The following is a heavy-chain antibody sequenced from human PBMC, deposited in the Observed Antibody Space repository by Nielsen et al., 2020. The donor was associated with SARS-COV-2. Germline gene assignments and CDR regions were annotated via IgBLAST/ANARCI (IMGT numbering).Heavy chain of an antibody. CDR1: GGSFSSYY. Sequence: SETLSLTCAVYGGSFSSYYWSWIRQPPGKGLEWIGEINDSGSTNYHPSFKSRVTISLHTSKNQFSLKLTSVTAADTGVYYCARGRTEGGTNDYWGQGTLVTVSS. CDR2: INDSGST. V-gene: IGHV4-34*01. CDR3: ARGRTEGGTNDY. D-gene: IGHD1-1*01. J-gene: IGHJ4*02.